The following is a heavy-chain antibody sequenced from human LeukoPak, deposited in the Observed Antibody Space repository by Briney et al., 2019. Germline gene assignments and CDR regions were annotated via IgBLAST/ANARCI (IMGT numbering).Heavy chain of an antibody. Sequence: GSLRLSFAASGFTFRNYSMNWVRQAPGRGLEWVSSISRSMSYIYYADSVKGRFTISRDNAKNSLYLQMNSLRAEDTAVYYCARGLQDYYDSSGFFDYWGQGTLVTVSS. CDR3: ARGLQDYYDSSGFFDY. J-gene: IGHJ4*02. D-gene: IGHD3-22*01. V-gene: IGHV3-21*01. CDR1: GFTFRNYS. CDR2: ISRSMSYI.